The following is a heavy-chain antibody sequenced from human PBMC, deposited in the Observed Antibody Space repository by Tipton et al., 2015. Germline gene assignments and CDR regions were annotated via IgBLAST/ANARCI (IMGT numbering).Heavy chain of an antibody. V-gene: IGHV4-61*02. CDR3: ARESYNEGWYADS. D-gene: IGHD6-19*01. CDR1: GASISSGS. Sequence: TLSLTCTVSGASISSGSWSWIRQAAGKGLEWIGRVYSSGKSDSNPSFRSRVIISLARSMNQFSLRLSSVTAADTALYYCARESYNEGWYADSWGQGTLVSVSS. J-gene: IGHJ4*02. CDR2: VYSSGKS.